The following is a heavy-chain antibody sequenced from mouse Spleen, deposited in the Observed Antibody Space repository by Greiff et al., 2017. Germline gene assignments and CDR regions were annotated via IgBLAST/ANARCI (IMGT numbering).Heavy chain of an antibody. CDR2: IWSGGST. CDR1: GFSLTSYG. Sequence: VKLQESGPGLVQPSQSLSITCTVSGFSLTSYGVHWVRQSPGKGLEWLGVIWSGGSTDYNAAFISRLSISKDNSKSQVFFKMNSLQADDTAIYYCARGRGGYFDVWGAGTTVTVSS. CDR3: ARGRGGYFDV. V-gene: IGHV2-2*01. J-gene: IGHJ1*01.